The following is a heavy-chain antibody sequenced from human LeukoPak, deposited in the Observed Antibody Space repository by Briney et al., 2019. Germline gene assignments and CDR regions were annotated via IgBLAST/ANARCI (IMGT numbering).Heavy chain of an antibody. J-gene: IGHJ4*02. Sequence: SQILSSTADGRTVNGYSTKWARQPQKKRLEWVSSISPTSSYIYYADSVKARFTISRNNPKNSLYLQMNSLRAEDTAVYYCARNRGDPSYFDYWGQGTLVTVSS. CDR1: GRTVNGYS. CDR3: ARNRGDPSYFDY. V-gene: IGHV3-21*01. D-gene: IGHD4-17*01. CDR2: ISPTSSYI.